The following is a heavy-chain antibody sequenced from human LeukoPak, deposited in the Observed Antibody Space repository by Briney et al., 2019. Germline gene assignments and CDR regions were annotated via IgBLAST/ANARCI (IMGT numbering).Heavy chain of an antibody. CDR3: ARGRAVRGFDP. J-gene: IGHJ5*02. CDR1: GGSFSGYY. V-gene: IGHV4-34*01. CDR2: INHSGST. D-gene: IGHD3-10*01. Sequence: SETLSLTCAVYGGSFSGYYWSWIRQPPGKGLEWIGEINHSGSTNYNPSLKSRVTISVGTSKNQFSLKLSSVTAADTAVYYCARGRAVRGFDPWGQGTLVTVSS.